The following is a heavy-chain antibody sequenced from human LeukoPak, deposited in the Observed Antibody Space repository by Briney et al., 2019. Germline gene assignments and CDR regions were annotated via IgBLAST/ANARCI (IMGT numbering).Heavy chain of an antibody. CDR2: ISAYNGNT. Sequence: ASVKVSCKASGYTFTSYGISWVRQAPGQGLEWMGWISAYNGNTNYAQKLQGRVTMTTDTSTSTAYMELRSLRSDDTAVYYCARIRLFPFPQPSDYWGQGTLVTVSS. CDR1: GYTFTSYG. CDR3: ARIRLFPFPQPSDY. V-gene: IGHV1-18*01. J-gene: IGHJ4*02. D-gene: IGHD4/OR15-4a*01.